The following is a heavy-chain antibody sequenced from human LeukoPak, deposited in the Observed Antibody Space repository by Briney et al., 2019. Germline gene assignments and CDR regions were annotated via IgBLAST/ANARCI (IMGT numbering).Heavy chain of an antibody. CDR2: LSGSGGGT. D-gene: IGHD3-10*01. CDR3: AKRGVVIRVFLVGFHKEAYYFDS. V-gene: IGHV3-23*01. CDR1: GITLSNYG. Sequence: GGSLRLSCAVSGITLSNYGMSTVRQAPGTGLEWVAGLSGSGGGTNSADTVQGRFNISRDNPKKTLYLQMNSLRAQDTAVYFCAKRGVVIRVFLVGFHKEAYYFDSWGQGALVSVSS. J-gene: IGHJ4*02.